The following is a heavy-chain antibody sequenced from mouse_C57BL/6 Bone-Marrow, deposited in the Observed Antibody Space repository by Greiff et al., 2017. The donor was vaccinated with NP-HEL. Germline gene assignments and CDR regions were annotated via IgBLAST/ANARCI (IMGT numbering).Heavy chain of an antibody. J-gene: IGHJ2*01. V-gene: IGHV1-81*01. CDR3: ANYFDY. CDR2: IYPRSGNT. Sequence: VQLQQSGAELARPGASVKLSCKASGYTFTSYGISWVKQRTGQGLEWIGAIYPRSGNTYYNEKFKGKATLTADKSSSTAYMELRSLTSEDSAVYFCANYFDYWGQGTTLTVSS. CDR1: GYTFTSYG.